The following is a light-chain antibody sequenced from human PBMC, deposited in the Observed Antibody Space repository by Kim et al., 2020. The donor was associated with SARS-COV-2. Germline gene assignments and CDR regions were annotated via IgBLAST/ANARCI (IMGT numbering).Light chain of an antibody. V-gene: IGKV1-8*01. J-gene: IGKJ5*01. CDR2: AAS. Sequence: ASTGDRVTITCRASQGISSYLAWYQQKPGKAPKLLIYAASTLQSGVPSRFSGSGSGTDFTLTISCLQSEDFATYYCQQYYSYPLGFGQGTRLEIK. CDR3: QQYYSYPLG. CDR1: QGISSY.